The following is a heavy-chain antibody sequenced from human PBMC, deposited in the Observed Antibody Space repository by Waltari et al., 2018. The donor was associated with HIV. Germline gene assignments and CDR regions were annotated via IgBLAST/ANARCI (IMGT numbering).Heavy chain of an antibody. CDR2: ISSSSSYI. D-gene: IGHD3-16*01. CDR1: GFTFCCSR. J-gene: IGHJ6*02. V-gene: IGHV3-21*01. CDR3: ARDFWGGYYYGMDV. Sequence: EVQLVESGGGLVKPGGSLRRSCAASGFTFCCSRRNWVRQALGKGLEWVSSISSSSSYIYYADAVKGRFTISRDNAKNSLYLQMNSLRAEDTAVYYCARDFWGGYYYGMDVWGQGTTVTVSS.